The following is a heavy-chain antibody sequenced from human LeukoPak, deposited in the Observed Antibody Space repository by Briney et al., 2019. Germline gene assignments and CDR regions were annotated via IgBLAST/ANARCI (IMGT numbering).Heavy chain of an antibody. J-gene: IGHJ4*02. CDR3: AKGNNTISFNFDY. CDR1: GFNFHDFS. Sequence: GGSLRLSCAASGFNFHDFSMHWVRQVPGQGPDWVSLISGDGVTTYYSDSVKDRFTISRDNNKNLLFLQMYSLRVEDSAIYYCAKGNNTISFNFDYWGRGSLVIVSS. D-gene: IGHD2-2*01. CDR2: ISGDGVTT. V-gene: IGHV3-43*02.